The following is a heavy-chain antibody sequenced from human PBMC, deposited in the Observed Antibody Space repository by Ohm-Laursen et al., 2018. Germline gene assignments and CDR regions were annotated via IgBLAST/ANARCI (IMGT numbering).Heavy chain of an antibody. CDR2: IKEDGSQK. CDR1: GFSFSTYW. V-gene: IGHV3-7*01. Sequence: SLRLSCAASGFSFSTYWMTWVRQAPGKGLEWVAVIKEDGSQKYYVDSVKGRFTISRGNAKNTLNLQMNSLRAEDTAVYYCARARSLNGDYVGIDYWGQGTLVTVSS. J-gene: IGHJ4*02. D-gene: IGHD4-17*01. CDR3: ARARSLNGDYVGIDY.